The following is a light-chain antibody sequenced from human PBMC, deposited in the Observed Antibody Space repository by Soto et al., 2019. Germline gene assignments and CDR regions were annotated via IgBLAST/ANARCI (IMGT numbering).Light chain of an antibody. CDR1: SSDVGGYNY. V-gene: IGLV2-14*01. Sequence: QSVLTQPASVSGSPGQSITISCTGTSSDVGGYNYVSWYQQHPGKAPKLMIYEVNNRPSGVSNRFSGSKSGNTASLTISRLQAEDEADYYCTSYTSSSTLEVFGGGTKLTVL. J-gene: IGLJ2*01. CDR3: TSYTSSSTLEV. CDR2: EVN.